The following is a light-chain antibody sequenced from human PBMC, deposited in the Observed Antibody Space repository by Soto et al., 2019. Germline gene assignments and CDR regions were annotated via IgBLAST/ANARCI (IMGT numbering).Light chain of an antibody. V-gene: IGLV2-8*01. CDR3: SSYGGYNNVV. CDR2: EVN. J-gene: IGLJ1*01. Sequence: QSVLTQPPSASGSPGQSVTISCTGTSSDVGGYNYVSWFQQHPGKAPKLIIHEVNQRPSGVPDLFSGSKSGNTASLTVSGLQTEDEGTYYCSSYGGYNNVVFGTGTKLTVL. CDR1: SSDVGGYNY.